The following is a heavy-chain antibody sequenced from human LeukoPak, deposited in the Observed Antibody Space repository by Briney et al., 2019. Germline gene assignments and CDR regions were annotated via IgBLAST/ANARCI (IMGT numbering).Heavy chain of an antibody. D-gene: IGHD3-16*02. J-gene: IGHJ4*02. Sequence: SGPTLVKPTQTLTLTCTFSGFALSTSGVGVGWIRQPPGKALEWLALMYWDDDKRYSPSLKSRLTITKDTSKNQVVLTMTNMDPVDTATYYCAHRQDYVWGSYRDTYFDYWGQGTLVTVSS. V-gene: IGHV2-5*02. CDR1: GFALSTSGVG. CDR3: AHRQDYVWGSYRDTYFDY. CDR2: MYWDDDK.